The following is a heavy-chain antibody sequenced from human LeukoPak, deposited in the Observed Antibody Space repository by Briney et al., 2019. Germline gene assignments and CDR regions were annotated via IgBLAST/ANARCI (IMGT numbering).Heavy chain of an antibody. CDR2: INSDGSST. CDR1: GFTFSSYW. J-gene: IGHJ5*02. D-gene: IGHD6-13*01. CDR3: AGGLLRIAAAGTGNWFDP. V-gene: IGHV3-74*01. Sequence: GGSLRLSCAASGFTFSSYWMHWVRQAPGKGLVWVSRINSDGSSTSYADSVKGRFTISRDNAKNTLYLQMNSLRAEDTAVYYCAGGLLRIAAAGTGNWFDPWGQGTLVTVSS.